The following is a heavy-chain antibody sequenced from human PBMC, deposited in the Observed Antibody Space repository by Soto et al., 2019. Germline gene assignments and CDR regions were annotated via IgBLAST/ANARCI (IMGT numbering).Heavy chain of an antibody. CDR3: ARGLGIAAYFDY. D-gene: IGHD6-13*01. CDR2: ISSSGSTI. J-gene: IGHJ4*02. CDR1: GFTFSSYE. Sequence: GGSLRLSCAASGFTFSSYEMNWVRQAPGKGLEWVSYISSSGSTIYYADSVKGRFTISRDNAKNSLYLQMNSLRAEDTAVHYCARGLGIAAYFDYWGQGTLVTVSS. V-gene: IGHV3-48*03.